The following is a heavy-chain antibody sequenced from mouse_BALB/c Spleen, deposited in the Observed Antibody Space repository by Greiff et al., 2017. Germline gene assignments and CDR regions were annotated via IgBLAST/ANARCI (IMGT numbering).Heavy chain of an antibody. Sequence: EVQLQQSGTVLARPGASVKMSCKASGYSFTSYWMHWVKQRPGQGLEWIGAIYPGNSDTSYNQKFKGKAKLTAVTSASTAYMELSSLTNEDSAVYYCTRSNYYGSSYWFAYWGQGTLVTVSA. CDR2: IYPGNSDT. J-gene: IGHJ3*01. V-gene: IGHV1-5*01. CDR3: TRSNYYGSSYWFAY. CDR1: GYSFTSYW. D-gene: IGHD1-1*01.